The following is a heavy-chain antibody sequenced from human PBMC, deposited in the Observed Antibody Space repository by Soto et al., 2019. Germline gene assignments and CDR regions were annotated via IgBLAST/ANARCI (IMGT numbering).Heavy chain of an antibody. V-gene: IGHV3-73*02. Sequence: EVQLVESGGGLVQPGGSLKLSCAASGFTFSGSAMHWVRQASGKGLEWVGRIRSKANSYATAYAASVKGRFTISRDDSKNTAYLQMNSLKTEDTAVYYCTSPLAYCGGDCYENYYYYGMDVWGQGTTVTVSS. CDR1: GFTFSGSA. CDR2: IRSKANSYAT. D-gene: IGHD2-21*02. CDR3: TSPLAYCGGDCYENYYYYGMDV. J-gene: IGHJ6*02.